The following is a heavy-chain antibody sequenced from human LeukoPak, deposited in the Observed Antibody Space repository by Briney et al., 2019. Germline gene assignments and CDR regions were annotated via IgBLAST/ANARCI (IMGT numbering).Heavy chain of an antibody. Sequence: PGVSLRLSCAASGFTFSSYAMSWVRQAPGTGLEWVSGISRYGGNIYYAESVKGRFTISRDNSNDTLYLQMNTLRVEDTAVYYCAEDYVGTGNFREGDYWGQGTLVTVSS. CDR1: GFTFSSYA. D-gene: IGHD2-8*02. J-gene: IGHJ4*02. CDR2: ISRYGGNI. CDR3: AEDYVGTGNFREGDY. V-gene: IGHV3-23*01.